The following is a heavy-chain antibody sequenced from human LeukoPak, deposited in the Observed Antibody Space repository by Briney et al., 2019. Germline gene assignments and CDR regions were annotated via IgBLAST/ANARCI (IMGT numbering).Heavy chain of an antibody. CDR2: MDKETNLYAT. V-gene: IGHV3-73*01. D-gene: IGHD1-26*01. J-gene: IGHJ5*02. CDR3: TRDSGTYNWFDP. Sequence: GGSLRLSCVASGYTFSDPAIHWVRQSSGKGLEWIGHMDKETNLYATALAASVKGRFTVSRDDSKNTAYLHMNSLKTEDTALYYCTRDSGTYNWFDPWGQGTLVTVSS. CDR1: GYTFSDPA.